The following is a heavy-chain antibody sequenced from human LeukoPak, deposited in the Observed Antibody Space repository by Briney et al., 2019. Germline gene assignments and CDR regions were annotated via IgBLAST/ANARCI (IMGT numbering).Heavy chain of an antibody. D-gene: IGHD7-27*01. Sequence: WGSLRLSCSASGFTLSSYSMHWVRQAPGKGLEYVSTSGGATYYADSVKGRFTISRDNAKNTLYLQMSSLRAEDTAVYYCIKDRTGTYSFDYWGQGTLGTVSS. J-gene: IGHJ4*02. CDR3: IKDRTGTYSFDY. V-gene: IGHV3-64D*09. CDR1: GFTLSSYS. CDR2: SGGAT.